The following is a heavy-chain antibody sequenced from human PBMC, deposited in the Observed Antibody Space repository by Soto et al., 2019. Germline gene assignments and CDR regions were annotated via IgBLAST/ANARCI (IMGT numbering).Heavy chain of an antibody. Sequence: GASVKVSCKASGYTFTNYYMHWVRQAPGQGLEWMGLINPSGGSTNYAQNFQGRVSMTRDTSTSTVYMDLSSLRSEDTAVYYCARATSDYGGYSRFDPWGQGTLVTVSS. CDR1: GYTFTNYY. J-gene: IGHJ5*02. D-gene: IGHD4-17*01. CDR3: ARATSDYGGYSRFDP. CDR2: INPSGGST. V-gene: IGHV1-46*01.